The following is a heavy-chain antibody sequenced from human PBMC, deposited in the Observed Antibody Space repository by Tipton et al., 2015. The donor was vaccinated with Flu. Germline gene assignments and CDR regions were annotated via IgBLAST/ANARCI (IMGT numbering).Heavy chain of an antibody. D-gene: IGHD6-13*01. V-gene: IGHV4-59*01. CDR1: GGSINSYY. J-gene: IGHJ2*01. Sequence: TLSLTCTVSGGSINSYYWYWVRQPPGKGRGWIGNSNYSGSTHYNPSPKSRGPITVDTAKNQFSLKLSSVTAADTAVDYCSRVSSSSSWSQDWYFDLWGRGTLVTASS. CDR3: SRVSSSSSWSQDWYFDL. CDR2: SNYSGST.